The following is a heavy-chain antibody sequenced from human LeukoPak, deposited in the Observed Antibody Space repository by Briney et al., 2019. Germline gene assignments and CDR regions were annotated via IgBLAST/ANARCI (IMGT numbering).Heavy chain of an antibody. J-gene: IGHJ3*02. CDR3: ARDGGQHAFDI. CDR1: GGSISSGGYY. CDR2: IYYSGST. D-gene: IGHD3-3*01. Sequence: MTSETLSITCTVSGGSISSGGYYWSWIRQHPGKGLEWIGYIYYSGSTYYNPSLKSRVTISVDTSKNQFSLKLSSVTAADTAVYYCARDGGQHAFDIWGQGTMVTVSS. V-gene: IGHV4-31*03.